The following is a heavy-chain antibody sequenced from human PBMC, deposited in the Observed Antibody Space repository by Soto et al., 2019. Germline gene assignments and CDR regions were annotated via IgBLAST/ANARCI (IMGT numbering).Heavy chain of an antibody. CDR3: ARDPMLDSYGSDY. CDR2: ISGSGENT. J-gene: IGHJ4*02. CDR1: GFTFSSYA. V-gene: IGHV3-23*01. D-gene: IGHD5-18*01. Sequence: GGSLRLSCAASGFTFSSYAMSWVRQAPGKGLDWVSVISGSGENTYYADSVKGRFTISRDNSKNTLYLQMNSLRAEDTAVYYCARDPMLDSYGSDYWGQGTLVTVSS.